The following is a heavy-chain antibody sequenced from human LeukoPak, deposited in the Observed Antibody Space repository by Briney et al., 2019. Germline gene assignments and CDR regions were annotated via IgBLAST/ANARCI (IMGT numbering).Heavy chain of an antibody. CDR1: GFTFSTYA. CDR2: NSGGGGDT. Sequence: PGGSPRLSCAASGFTFSTYAMSWVRQAPGKGLEWVSGNSGGGGDTFYADSVKGRFTISRDNSKSTLFLQMNSLRAEDTAVYYCATDYSVTWTAFDFWGQGALVTVSS. V-gene: IGHV3-23*01. D-gene: IGHD5/OR15-5a*01. CDR3: ATDYSVTWTAFDF. J-gene: IGHJ4*02.